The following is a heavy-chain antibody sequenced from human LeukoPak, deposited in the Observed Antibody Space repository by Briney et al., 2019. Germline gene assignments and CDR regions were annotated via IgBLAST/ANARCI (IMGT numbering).Heavy chain of an antibody. CDR2: ISGSGTST. Sequence: GGSLRHSCAVSGFTFITCAFSWVRQAPGKGLEWVSAISGSGTSTYYADSVKGRFTISSDNSKNTLYLQINSLRAEDTAIYYCSNADFRDYWGQGPLVSVSS. CDR3: SNADFRDY. CDR1: GFTFITCA. J-gene: IGHJ4*02. V-gene: IGHV3-23*01. D-gene: IGHD2/OR15-2a*01.